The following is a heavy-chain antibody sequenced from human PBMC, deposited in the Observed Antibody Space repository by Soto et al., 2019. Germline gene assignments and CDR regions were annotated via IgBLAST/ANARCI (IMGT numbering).Heavy chain of an antibody. CDR2: IYHSGST. CDR1: GYYISSGYY. V-gene: IGHV4-38-2*01. Sequence: TSETLSLTCAVSGYYISSGYYWAWIRQPPGKGLEWIGNIYHSGSTYYNPSLNSRVTMSVDTSKNRFSLSLRSATAADTAIYYCVSSGGTYTDNWGQGALVTVSS. D-gene: IGHD2-15*01. J-gene: IGHJ4*02. CDR3: VSSGGTYTDN.